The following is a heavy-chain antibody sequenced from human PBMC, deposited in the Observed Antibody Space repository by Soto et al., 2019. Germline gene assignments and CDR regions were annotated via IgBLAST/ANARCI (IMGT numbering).Heavy chain of an antibody. V-gene: IGHV6-1*01. CDR3: ARDEAGGNLGYFRY. Sequence: TLSLPCAISGDSVSSNSAAWNWIRQSPSRGLEWLGRTYYRSKWYNDYAVSVKSRITINPDTSKNQFSLQLNSVTPEDTAVYSCARDEAGGNLGYFRYWGQGTLVTVSS. J-gene: IGHJ4*02. D-gene: IGHD2-15*01. CDR2: TYYRSKWYN. CDR1: GDSVSSNSAA.